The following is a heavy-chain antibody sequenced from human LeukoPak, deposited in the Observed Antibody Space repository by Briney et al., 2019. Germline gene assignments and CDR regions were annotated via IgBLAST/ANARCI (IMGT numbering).Heavy chain of an antibody. CDR3: QIWDIVVVPAANIDX. Sequence: SVKVSCKASGGTFSSYAISWVRQAPGQGLEWMGGIIPIFGTANYAQKFQGRVTITADESTSTAYMELSSLRSEDTAVYYCQIWDIVVVPAANIDXXXQGTLXTVXS. CDR1: GGTFSSYA. J-gene: IGHJ4*02. V-gene: IGHV1-69*13. CDR2: IIPIFGTA. D-gene: IGHD2-2*01.